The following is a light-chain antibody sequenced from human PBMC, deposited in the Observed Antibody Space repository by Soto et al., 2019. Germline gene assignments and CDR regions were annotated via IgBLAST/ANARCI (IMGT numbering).Light chain of an antibody. CDR3: ATWDDRLSGRGV. Sequence: QSVLTRPPSASGTPGQRVTISCSGTISNIGSNHVYWYQQLPGMAPTLLIYRNNQRPSGVPDRFSGSKSGTSASLAISGLRSEDEADYYCATWDDRLSGRGVFGTGTKVTVL. J-gene: IGLJ1*01. V-gene: IGLV1-47*01. CDR1: ISNIGSNH. CDR2: RNN.